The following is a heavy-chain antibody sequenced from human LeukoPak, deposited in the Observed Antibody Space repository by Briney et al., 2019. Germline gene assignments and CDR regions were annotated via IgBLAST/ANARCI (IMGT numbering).Heavy chain of an antibody. Sequence: PGGSLRLSCAASGFTFSSYTMNWVRQPPGKGLEWVSNIGTSSTTIYYADSVKGRFTISRDNAKNSLYLRMNSLRADDTAVYYCARFAAGGSYYYYMDVWGKGTTVTVSS. CDR1: GFTFSSYT. CDR2: IGTSSTTI. CDR3: ARFAAGGSYYYYMDV. V-gene: IGHV3-48*01. D-gene: IGHD6-25*01. J-gene: IGHJ6*03.